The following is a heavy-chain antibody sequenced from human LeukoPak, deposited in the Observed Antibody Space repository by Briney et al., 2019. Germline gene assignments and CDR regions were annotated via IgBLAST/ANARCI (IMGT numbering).Heavy chain of an antibody. J-gene: IGHJ5*02. V-gene: IGHV4-61*01. Sequence: SETLSLTCTVSGGSVSSGSYYWSWIRQPPGKGLEWIGYIYYSGSTNYNPSLKSRVTISVDTSKNQFSLKLSSVTAADTAVYYCARGSSTMVNWFGPWGQGTLVTVSS. CDR2: IYYSGST. CDR3: ARGSSTMVNWFGP. D-gene: IGHD3-10*01. CDR1: GGSVSSGSYY.